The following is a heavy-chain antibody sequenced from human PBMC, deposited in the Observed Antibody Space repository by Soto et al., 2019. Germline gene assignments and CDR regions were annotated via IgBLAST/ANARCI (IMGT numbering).Heavy chain of an antibody. Sequence: QVQLQESGPGLVKPSGTLSLTCAVSGGSISSSNWWSWVRQPPGKGLEWIGEIYHSGSTNYNPSPTSRVTISVDKSKNQFSLKLSSVTAADTAVYYCARVGYCSGGSCSTYYYYYGMDVWGQGTTVTVSS. CDR1: GGSISSSNW. J-gene: IGHJ6*02. CDR2: IYHSGST. V-gene: IGHV4-4*02. CDR3: ARVGYCSGGSCSTYYYYYGMDV. D-gene: IGHD2-15*01.